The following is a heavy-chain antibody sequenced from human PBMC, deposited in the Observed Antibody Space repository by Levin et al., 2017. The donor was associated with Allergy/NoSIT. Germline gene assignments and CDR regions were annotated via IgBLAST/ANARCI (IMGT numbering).Heavy chain of an antibody. Sequence: KSSETLSLTCTVSGISISHYYWTWVRQPPGKGLEWIAYVYYTGTTKYNPSLRSRVTMSADTSKNQFSLNLSSMTAADTAVYYCARYESRKTDAFDVWGQGTMVTVSS. V-gene: IGHV4-59*01. CDR1: GISISHYY. J-gene: IGHJ3*01. CDR3: ARYESRKTDAFDV. D-gene: IGHD1-14*01. CDR2: VYYTGTT.